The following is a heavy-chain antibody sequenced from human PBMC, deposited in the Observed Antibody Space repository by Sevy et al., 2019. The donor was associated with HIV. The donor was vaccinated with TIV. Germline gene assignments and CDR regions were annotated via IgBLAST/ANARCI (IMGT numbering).Heavy chain of an antibody. CDR2: ISSTSAYI. D-gene: IGHD1-1*01. Sequence: GGSLRLSCAASGFTFSSYRMTWVRQAPGKGLEWVSCISSTSAYINYADSVKGRFTISRDNAKNFLYLQMDSLRAEDTAVYYCARAVLEISTWRSDYWGQGTLVTVSS. V-gene: IGHV3-21*01. CDR1: GFTFSSYR. J-gene: IGHJ4*02. CDR3: ARAVLEISTWRSDY.